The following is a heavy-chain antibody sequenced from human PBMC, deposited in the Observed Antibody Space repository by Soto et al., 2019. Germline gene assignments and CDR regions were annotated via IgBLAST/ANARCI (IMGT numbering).Heavy chain of an antibody. V-gene: IGHV3-33*01. J-gene: IGHJ3*01. CDR1: GFSFRTYG. D-gene: IGHD1-1*01. CDR3: ARDDAFANENAFDL. Sequence: QVQLVESGGGLVQPGTSPRLSCAVSGFSFRTYGFHWVRQPPGKGLQWVAVISPKGHSDSVEGRFTISRDNSKDTLYLQMNNLRAEDTAVYYCARDDAFANENAFDLWGQGTKVTVSS. CDR2: ISPK.